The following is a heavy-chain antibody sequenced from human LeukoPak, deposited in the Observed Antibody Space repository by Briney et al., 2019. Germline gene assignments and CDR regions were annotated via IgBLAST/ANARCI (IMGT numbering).Heavy chain of an antibody. J-gene: IGHJ4*02. Sequence: SETLSLTCAVYGESFSGYYWSWIRQPPGKGLEWIGEINHSGSTNYNPSLKSRVTVSVDTSKNQFSLKLSSVTAADTAVYYCARDGSGCSSTSCLFDYWGQGTLVTVSS. V-gene: IGHV4-34*01. CDR2: INHSGST. CDR1: GESFSGYY. D-gene: IGHD2-2*01. CDR3: ARDGSGCSSTSCLFDY.